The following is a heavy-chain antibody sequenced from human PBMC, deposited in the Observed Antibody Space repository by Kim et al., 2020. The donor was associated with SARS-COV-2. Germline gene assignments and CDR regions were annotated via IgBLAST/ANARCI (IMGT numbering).Heavy chain of an antibody. CDR3: ARQRRDGYNFSDY. D-gene: IGHD5-12*01. J-gene: IGHJ4*02. Sequence: SETLSLTCTVSGGSISTTTYYWGWIRQPPGKGLVWIGSIYFTGSTYYNPSLKSRVTISVDTSKNQFSLNLSSVTAADTAVYYCARQRRDGYNFSDYWGQG. CDR1: GGSISTTTYY. V-gene: IGHV4-39*01. CDR2: IYFTGST.